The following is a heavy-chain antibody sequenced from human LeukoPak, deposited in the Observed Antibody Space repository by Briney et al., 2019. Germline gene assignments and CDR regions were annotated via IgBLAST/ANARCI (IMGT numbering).Heavy chain of an antibody. V-gene: IGHV3-23*01. CDR2: ITGSGGNT. CDR3: TRGPGYHDSSYLDY. CDR1: GFIFSSYS. D-gene: IGHD3-22*01. Sequence: GGSLRLSCAASGFIFSSYSMSWVRQAPGKGLEWVSVITGSGGNTYYADSVKGRFTISKDNSKNTVYLQMNSLRAEDTAVYYCTRGPGYHDSSYLDYWGQGTLVTVSS. J-gene: IGHJ4*02.